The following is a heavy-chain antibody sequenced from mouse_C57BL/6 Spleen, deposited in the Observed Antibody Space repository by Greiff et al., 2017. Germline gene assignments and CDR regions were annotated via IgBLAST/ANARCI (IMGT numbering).Heavy chain of an antibody. CDR3: ARVEVYYFGSMYVEV. CDR1: GYTFTSYG. CDR2: IYPRSGNT. D-gene: IGHD1-1*01. Sequence: QVQLQQSGAELARPGASVKLSCKASGYTFTSYGIRWVKQRTGQGLEWIGEIYPRSGNTYYNEKFKGKATLTADESSSTAYMGLRSLTSEDSAVYFCARVEVYYFGSMYVEVWGTGTTVTVSS. V-gene: IGHV1-81*01. J-gene: IGHJ1*03.